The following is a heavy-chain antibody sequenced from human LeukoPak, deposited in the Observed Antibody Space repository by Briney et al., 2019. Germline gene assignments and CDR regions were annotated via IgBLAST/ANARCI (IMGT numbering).Heavy chain of an antibody. Sequence: PGGSLRLSCAASGFTFGNYWMSWVRQAPGKGLEWVANIRQDGGEEYYVDSVRGRFTISRDNAKNSLYLQTNSLRAEDTAVYYCARDPRSVTFYYGSGSPDKWGQGTLVTVSS. J-gene: IGHJ4*02. CDR2: IRQDGGEE. V-gene: IGHV3-7*04. CDR1: GFTFGNYW. CDR3: ARDPRSVTFYYGSGSPDK. D-gene: IGHD3-10*01.